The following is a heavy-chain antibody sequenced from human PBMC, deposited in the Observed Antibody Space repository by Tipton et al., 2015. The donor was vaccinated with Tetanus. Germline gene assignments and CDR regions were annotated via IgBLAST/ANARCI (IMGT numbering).Heavy chain of an antibody. D-gene: IGHD1-7*01. V-gene: IGHV3-33*01. CDR2: SWYDGTDK. CDR1: GFIFSSYG. J-gene: IGHJ6*02. Sequence: SGFIFSSYGIHWVRQAPDKGLEWVAVSWYDGTDKYYADSVKGRFTISRDDAKNSLYLQMNSLRDEDTAIYYCTRGTKVAAPYGMDVWGQGTTVTVSS. CDR3: TRGTKVAAPYGMDV.